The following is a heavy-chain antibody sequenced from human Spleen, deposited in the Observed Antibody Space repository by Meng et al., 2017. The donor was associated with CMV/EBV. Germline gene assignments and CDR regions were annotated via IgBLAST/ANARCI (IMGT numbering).Heavy chain of an antibody. J-gene: IGHJ6*02. CDR1: GFTFSSYE. CDR2: ISNSGKTI. Sequence: GESLKISCEASGFTFSSYEMNWVRQAPGKGLEWISYISNSGKTIDYADSVKGRFTISRDNAKNSLYLQMNSLRAEDTAVYYCVGFGVAITNGLDVWGQGTTVTVSS. V-gene: IGHV3-48*03. CDR3: VGFGVAITNGLDV. D-gene: IGHD3-3*01.